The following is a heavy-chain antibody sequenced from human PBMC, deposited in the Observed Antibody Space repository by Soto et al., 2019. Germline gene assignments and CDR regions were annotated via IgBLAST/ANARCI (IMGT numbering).Heavy chain of an antibody. Sequence: GVSLRLSCAASGFTFSRYNMNWVRQAPGKGLEWVSYITSDSSNTYYADFVKGRFTISRDNSKNTLYLQMNSLRAEDTAVYYCAKASYYDYVWGSYGSWGAFDIWGQGTMVTVSS. CDR2: ITSDSSNT. V-gene: IGHV3-48*01. J-gene: IGHJ3*02. CDR1: GFTFSRYN. D-gene: IGHD3-16*02. CDR3: AKASYYDYVWGSYGSWGAFDI.